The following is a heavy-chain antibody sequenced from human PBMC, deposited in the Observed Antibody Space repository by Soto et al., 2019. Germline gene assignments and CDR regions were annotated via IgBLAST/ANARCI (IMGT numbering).Heavy chain of an antibody. V-gene: IGHV5-51*01. CDR1: AHFTTYW. J-gene: IGHJ6*02. CDR3: ARWGDYKGAGNYYGLDV. Sequence: GESLKISCKASAHFTTYWIGWVRQLPGKGLEWMGIIYPGDSDTRYSPSSQGQVTISADKSISTAYLQWSSLKASDTAMYYCARWGDYKGAGNYYGLDVWGQGTTVTVSS. D-gene: IGHD4-17*01. CDR2: IYPGDSDT.